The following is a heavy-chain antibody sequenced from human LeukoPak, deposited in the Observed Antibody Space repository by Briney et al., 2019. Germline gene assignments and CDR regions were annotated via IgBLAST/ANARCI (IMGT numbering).Heavy chain of an antibody. V-gene: IGHV4-4*07. J-gene: IGHJ4*02. CDR1: GGSISSYY. Sequence: SETLSLTCTVSGGSISSYYWSWIRQPAGKGLEWIGRIYTSGSTNYNPSLKSRVTISVDTSKNQFSLKLSSVTAADTAVYYCARAVVVVAATPGRHFDYWGQGTLVTVSS. CDR2: IYTSGST. CDR3: ARAVVVVAATPGRHFDY. D-gene: IGHD2-15*01.